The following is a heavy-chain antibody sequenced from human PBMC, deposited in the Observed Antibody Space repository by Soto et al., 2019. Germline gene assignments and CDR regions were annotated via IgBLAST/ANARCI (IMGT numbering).Heavy chain of an antibody. Sequence: GGSLRLSCAASGFTFSSYDMHWVRQATGKGLEWVSAIGTAGDTYYPGSVKGRFTISRENAKNSLYLQMNSLRAEDTAVYYCARSHYYDSSGYSRAFDYWGQGTLVTVSS. CDR2: IGTAGDT. V-gene: IGHV3-13*01. CDR3: ARSHYYDSSGYSRAFDY. CDR1: GFTFSSYD. J-gene: IGHJ4*02. D-gene: IGHD3-22*01.